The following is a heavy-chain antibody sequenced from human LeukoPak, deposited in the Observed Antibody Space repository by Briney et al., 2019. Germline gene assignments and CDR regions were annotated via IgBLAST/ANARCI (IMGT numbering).Heavy chain of an antibody. V-gene: IGHV4-59*01. D-gene: IGHD1-1*01. Sequence: SDTLSLTCTVSVHPISSYYWSWIPRPPEKGLEGIGYISYSGSTNFNPSLKSRVTISVDTSKNKFSLKLSSVTAADTAVYYCAREGTAGTNLNWFAPWGQGSLVTV. CDR3: AREGTAGTNLNWFAP. CDR1: VHPISSYY. J-gene: IGHJ5*02. CDR2: ISYSGST.